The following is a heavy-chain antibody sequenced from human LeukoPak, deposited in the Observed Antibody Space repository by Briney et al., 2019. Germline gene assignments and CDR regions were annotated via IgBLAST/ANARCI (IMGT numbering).Heavy chain of an antibody. D-gene: IGHD2-21*02. CDR2: INHSGTT. V-gene: IGHV4-38-2*02. CDR1: GYSISSGYY. CDR3: ARDRPTGYFDL. J-gene: IGHJ2*01. Sequence: SETLSLTCTVSGYSISSGYYWGWIRQPPGKGLEWIGSINHSGTTYYNPSLNSRVTISVDTSKNQFSLRLSSVTAADTAVYYCARDRPTGYFDLWGRGTLVTVSS.